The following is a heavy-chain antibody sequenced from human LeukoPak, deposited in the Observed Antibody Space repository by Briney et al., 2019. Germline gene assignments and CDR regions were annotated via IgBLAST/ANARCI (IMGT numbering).Heavy chain of an antibody. CDR3: ARERQGDSSGYYSYYYYYGMDV. CDR2: ISSSGSTI. CDR1: GFTFSSYE. D-gene: IGHD3-22*01. J-gene: IGHJ6*02. Sequence: PGGSLRLSCAASGFTFSSYEMNWVRQAPGKGLEWVSYISSSGSTIYYADSVKGRFTISRDNAKNSLYLQMNSLRAEDTAVYYCARERQGDSSGYYSYYYYYGMDVWGQGTTVIVSS. V-gene: IGHV3-48*03.